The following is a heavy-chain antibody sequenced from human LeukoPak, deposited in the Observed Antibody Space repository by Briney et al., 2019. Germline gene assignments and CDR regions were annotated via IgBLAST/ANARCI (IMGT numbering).Heavy chain of an antibody. CDR2: ISSGRSTT. CDR1: GFILSSHH. Sequence: GGSLRLSCAASGFILSSHHIHWVRQAPGKGLEWISYISSGRSTTYYADSVKGRFTISRDNARNSLHLQMNSLRVDDTALYYCASWAGTATGFSGPFDYWGQGTPVTVSS. CDR3: ASWAGTATGFSGPFDY. J-gene: IGHJ4*02. V-gene: IGHV3-48*01. D-gene: IGHD6-13*01.